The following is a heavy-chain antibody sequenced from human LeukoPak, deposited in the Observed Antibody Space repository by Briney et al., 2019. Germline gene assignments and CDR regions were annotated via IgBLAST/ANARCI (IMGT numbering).Heavy chain of an antibody. CDR3: ARGAWATRLAS. CDR2: IYESGTT. Sequence: SETLSLTCAVYGESLNSYYWRWVRQPPGEGLEWIGEIYESGTTKYNPSLKSRVAISMVPSKQQFPLRLSSVTAADTAVYYCARGAWATRLASWGLGTPVIVSS. D-gene: IGHD2-15*01. CDR1: GESLNSYY. J-gene: IGHJ4*02. V-gene: IGHV4-34*01.